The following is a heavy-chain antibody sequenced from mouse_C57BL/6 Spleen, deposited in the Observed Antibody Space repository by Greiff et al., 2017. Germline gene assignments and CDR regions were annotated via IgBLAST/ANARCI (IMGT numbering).Heavy chain of an antibody. CDR2: ISDGGSYT. CDR1: GFTFSSYA. D-gene: IGHD1-1*01. V-gene: IGHV5-4*01. J-gene: IGHJ2*01. CDR3: ARDPRYGRSSYYFEY. Sequence: EVMLVESGGGLVKPGGSLKLSCAASGFTFSSYAMSWVRQTPEKRLEWVATISDGGSYTYYPDNVKGRFTISRDNAKNNLYLQMSHLKSEDTAMYYCARDPRYGRSSYYFEYWGQGTTLTVAS.